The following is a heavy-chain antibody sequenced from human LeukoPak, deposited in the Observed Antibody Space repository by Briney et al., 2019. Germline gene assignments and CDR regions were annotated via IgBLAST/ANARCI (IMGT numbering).Heavy chain of an antibody. CDR2: IYYSGST. CDR1: GGSISSSSYY. D-gene: IGHD6-19*01. J-gene: IGHJ3*02. V-gene: IGHV4-39*07. Sequence: SETLSLTCTVSGGSISSSSYYWGWIRQPPGKGLEWIGSIYYSGSTNYNPSLKSRVTISVDTSKNQFSLKPSSVTAADTAVYYCARDSSGWYLRGDAFDIWGQGTMVTVSS. CDR3: ARDSSGWYLRGDAFDI.